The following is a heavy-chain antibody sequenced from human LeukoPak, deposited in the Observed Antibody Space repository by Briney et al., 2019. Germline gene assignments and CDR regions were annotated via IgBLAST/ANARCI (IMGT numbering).Heavy chain of an antibody. J-gene: IGHJ4*02. Sequence: GGSLRLSCAASGFAFSRYSMNWVRQAPGKGLEWVSSISYSGPHMFYADSVRGRFTISRDNAENSLFLQMNSLRAEDTAVYYCAKALPEIYYDSSGYYSLGYWGQGTLVTVSS. CDR1: GFAFSRYS. CDR2: ISYSGPHM. V-gene: IGHV3-21*04. D-gene: IGHD3-22*01. CDR3: AKALPEIYYDSSGYYSLGY.